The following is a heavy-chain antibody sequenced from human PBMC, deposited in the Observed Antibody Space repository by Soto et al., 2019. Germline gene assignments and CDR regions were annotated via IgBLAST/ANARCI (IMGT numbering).Heavy chain of an antibody. J-gene: IGHJ5*02. CDR3: ARERPDGARLDP. CDR1: GGSISSGDYY. V-gene: IGHV4-30-4*01. D-gene: IGHD6-6*01. CDR2: IYYSAST. Sequence: QVQLQESGPGLVKPSQTLSLTCTVSGGSISSGDYYWSWIRQPPGKGLEWIGYIYYSASTYYNPSLKSRVTRSVDTSKNQFSLKLSSVTAADTAVYYCARERPDGARLDPWGQGTLVTASS.